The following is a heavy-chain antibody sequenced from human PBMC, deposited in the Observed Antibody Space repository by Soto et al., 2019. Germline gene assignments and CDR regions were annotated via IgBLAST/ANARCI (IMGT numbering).Heavy chain of an antibody. Sequence: EVQLVESGGGLVKPGGSLRLSCAASGFTFSRYTMNWVRQAPGKGLEWVSSISSGSDYIHYADSVKGRFTISRDNAKNSLYLELNSLRAEDTAVYYCASGRSPPLEYFPTGWFDPWGQGTLVTVSS. CDR1: GFTFSRYT. J-gene: IGHJ5*02. CDR2: ISSGSDYI. D-gene: IGHD3-3*01. CDR3: ASGRSPPLEYFPTGWFDP. V-gene: IGHV3-21*02.